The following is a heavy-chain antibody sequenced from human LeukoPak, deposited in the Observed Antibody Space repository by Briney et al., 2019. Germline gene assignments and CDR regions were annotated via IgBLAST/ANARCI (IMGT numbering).Heavy chain of an antibody. J-gene: IGHJ4*02. CDR3: ASPKEYCSSTSCQYYFDY. D-gene: IGHD2-2*01. V-gene: IGHV1-69*05. CDR2: IIPSFGTA. CDR1: GGTFSSYA. Sequence: SVKVSCKASGGTFSSYAMSWVRQAPGQGLEWMGGIIPSFGTASYAQKFQGRVTITTDESTSTAYMELSSLRSEDTAVYYCASPKEYCSSTSCQYYFDYWGQGTLVTVSS.